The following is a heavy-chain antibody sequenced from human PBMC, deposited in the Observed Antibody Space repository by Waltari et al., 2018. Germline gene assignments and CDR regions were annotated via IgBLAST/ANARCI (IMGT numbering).Heavy chain of an antibody. J-gene: IGHJ3*02. CDR2: RRQDGREK. CDR3: ASAPSAYDACDI. CDR1: GLTSSSYW. V-gene: IGHV3-7*01. D-gene: IGHD3-16*01. Sequence: EVQLVESGGGLFKSGGWLIHSCSAAGLTSSSYWLVWVRQDAGGGGGGVANRRQDGREKYELKSVKCGITISENNANTALYQQMNSLRADDTAEYYCASAPSAYDACDIWGQETMVTVSS.